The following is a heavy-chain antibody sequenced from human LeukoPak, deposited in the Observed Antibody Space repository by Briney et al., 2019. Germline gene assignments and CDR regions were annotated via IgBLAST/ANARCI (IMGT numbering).Heavy chain of an antibody. CDR3: ARGGGWLADYYYYYMDV. D-gene: IGHD5-12*01. CDR1: GFTFSSYS. CDR2: ISSSSSYI. V-gene: IGHV3-21*01. J-gene: IGHJ6*03. Sequence: PGGSLRLSCAASGFTFSSYSMKWVRQAPGKGLEWVSSISSSSSYIYYADSVKGRFTISRDNAKNSLYLQMNSLRAEDTAVYYCARGGGWLADYYYYYMDVWGKGTTVTVSS.